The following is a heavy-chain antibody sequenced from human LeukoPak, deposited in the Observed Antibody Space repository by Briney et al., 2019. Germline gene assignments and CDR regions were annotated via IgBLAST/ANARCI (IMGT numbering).Heavy chain of an antibody. Sequence: GESLKISCKGSEYSFPSYWIGWVRQMPGKGLEWMGIIYPGDSDTRYRPSFQGQVTISADKSISTAYLQWSSLKASDTAMYYCARRARDLLGTTNYFDYWGQGTLVTVSS. CDR2: IYPGDSDT. D-gene: IGHD1-26*01. V-gene: IGHV5-51*01. CDR1: EYSFPSYW. CDR3: ARRARDLLGTTNYFDY. J-gene: IGHJ4*02.